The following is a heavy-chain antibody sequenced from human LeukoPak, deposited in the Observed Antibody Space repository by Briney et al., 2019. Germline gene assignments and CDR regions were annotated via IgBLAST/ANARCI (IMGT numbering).Heavy chain of an antibody. CDR2: TYISGST. J-gene: IGHJ3*02. D-gene: IGHD3-9*01. Sequence: PSETLSLTCAVSVYSISRGSNWGGIRRPPGKGRKWLGITYISGSTYYNPSLKSRVTISVDTSKNQFSLKLSSVTAADTAVYYCARELLRYFDWLSGGPNDAFDIWGQGTMVTVSS. CDR1: VYSISRGSN. V-gene: IGHV4-38-2*02. CDR3: ARELLRYFDWLSGGPNDAFDI.